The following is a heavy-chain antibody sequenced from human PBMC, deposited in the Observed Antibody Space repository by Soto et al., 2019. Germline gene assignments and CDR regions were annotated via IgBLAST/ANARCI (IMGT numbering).Heavy chain of an antibody. J-gene: IGHJ4*02. CDR3: ARRGIAAAAIDS. CDR2: IFYSGST. V-gene: IGHV4-39*01. Sequence: QLQLQESGPGLVKPSETLSLTCTVSGGSISGSNYYWGWIRQPPGKGLEWIGSIFYSGSTYYNPSLESRVTVSVDTSKDQFSLNLSSVTAADTAVYFCARRGIAAAAIDSWGQGTLVTVSS. D-gene: IGHD6-13*01. CDR1: GGSISGSNYY.